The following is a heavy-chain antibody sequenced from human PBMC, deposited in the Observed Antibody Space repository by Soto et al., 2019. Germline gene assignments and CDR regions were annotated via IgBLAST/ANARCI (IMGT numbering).Heavy chain of an antibody. Sequence: SETVSLTCTVSGGSISRYYRSWLRQPPGKGMEWIGCIYDRVKTNYYPSLKSRVTISVDTSKNQFALRMRSVTAADTAVYYCARDRHWRSPGHGMDVWAQGTTVNVSS. CDR2: IYDRVKT. CDR3: ARDRHWRSPGHGMDV. J-gene: IGHJ6*02. V-gene: IGHV4-59*01. CDR1: GGSISRYY. D-gene: IGHD1-1*01.